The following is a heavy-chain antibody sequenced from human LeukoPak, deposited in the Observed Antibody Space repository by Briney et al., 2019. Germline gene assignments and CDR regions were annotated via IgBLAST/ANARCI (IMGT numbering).Heavy chain of an antibody. D-gene: IGHD6-13*01. CDR1: GGPISSYY. CDR2: IYYSGST. CDR3: ARSGPSSSWFLDY. Sequence: SETLSLTCTVPGGPISSYYWSWIRQPPGKGLEWIGYIYYSGSTNYNPSLKSRVTISVDMSKNQFSLKLSSVTAADTAVYYCARSGPSSSWFLDYWGQGTLVTVSS. V-gene: IGHV4-59*08. J-gene: IGHJ4*02.